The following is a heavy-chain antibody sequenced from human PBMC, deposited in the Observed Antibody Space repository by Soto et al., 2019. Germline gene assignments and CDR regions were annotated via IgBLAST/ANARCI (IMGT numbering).Heavy chain of an antibody. CDR2: IYHSGRT. V-gene: IGHV4-4*02. CDR1: GGSISSSNW. J-gene: IGHJ6*02. Sequence: QEQLQESGPGLVKPSGTLSLTCAVSGGSISSSNWWGWVRQPPGKGLEWIGEIYHSGRTNYNPSLKSRVTISVDKSKNRVYLKLSSGTAADTAVYYCAGVSGSYYDGMDVWGQGITVTVSS. D-gene: IGHD2-15*01. CDR3: AGVSGSYYDGMDV.